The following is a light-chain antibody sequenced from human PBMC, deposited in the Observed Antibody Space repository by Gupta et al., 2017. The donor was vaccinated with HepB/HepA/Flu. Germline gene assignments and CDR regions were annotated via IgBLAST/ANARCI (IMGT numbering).Light chain of an antibody. CDR1: SSDVGGYNY. Sequence: QSALTQPPSASGSPGQSVTISCTGTSSDVGGYNYVSWYQQHPGKAPKLMIYEVSKRPSGVPDRFSGSKSGNTASLTVSGLQTEDEAVDYCTSYAGSNNPVLFGGGTKLTVL. CDR3: TSYAGSNNPVL. J-gene: IGLJ2*01. CDR2: EVS. V-gene: IGLV2-8*01.